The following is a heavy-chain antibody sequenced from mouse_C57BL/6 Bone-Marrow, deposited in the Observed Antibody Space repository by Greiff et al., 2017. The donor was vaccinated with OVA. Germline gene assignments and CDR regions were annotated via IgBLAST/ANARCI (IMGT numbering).Heavy chain of an antibody. J-gene: IGHJ2*01. V-gene: IGHV1-19*01. D-gene: IGHD4-1*02. Sequence: VQLQQSGPVLVKPGASVKMSCKASGYTFTDYYMNWVKQSHGKSLEWIGVINPYNGGTSYNQKFKGKATLTVDKSSSTAYMELNSLTSEDSAVYYCARCPTGPKFDYWGQGTTLTVSS. CDR1: GYTFTDYY. CDR3: ARCPTGPKFDY. CDR2: INPYNGGT.